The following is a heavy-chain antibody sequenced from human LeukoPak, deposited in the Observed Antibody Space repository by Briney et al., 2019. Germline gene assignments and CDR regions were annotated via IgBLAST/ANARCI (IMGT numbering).Heavy chain of an antibody. CDR3: AKDLEYSYGYFDY. V-gene: IGHV3-23*01. CDR2: ISGSGGST. J-gene: IGHJ4*02. D-gene: IGHD5-18*01. CDR1: GFTFSSYA. Sequence: GGSLSLSCAASGFTFSSYAMSWVRQAPGKGLEWVSAISGSGGSTYYADSVKGRFTISRDNSKNTLYLQMNSLRAEDTAVYYCAKDLEYSYGYFDYWGQGTLVTVSS.